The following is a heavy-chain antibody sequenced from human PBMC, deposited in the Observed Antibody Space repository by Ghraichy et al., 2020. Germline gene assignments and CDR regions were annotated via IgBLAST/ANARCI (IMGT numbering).Heavy chain of an antibody. CDR1: GFTFSSFS. Sequence: GGSLRLSCAASGFTFSSFSMNWVRQAPGKGLEWVSSISSSSSYIYYADSVKGRFTISRDNAKNSLYLQMNSLRAEDTAVYYCARDRMQWLFEGFDYWGQGTLVTVSS. D-gene: IGHD6-19*01. CDR2: ISSSSSYI. CDR3: ARDRMQWLFEGFDY. V-gene: IGHV3-21*01. J-gene: IGHJ4*02.